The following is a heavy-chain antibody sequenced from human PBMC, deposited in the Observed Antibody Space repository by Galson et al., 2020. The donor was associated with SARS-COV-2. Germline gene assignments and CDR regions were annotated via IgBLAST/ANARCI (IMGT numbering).Heavy chain of an antibody. Sequence: SQTLSLTCTVSGGSIESSTYYWGWIRQPPGKGLEWIGSMYYSGSTYYNPSLKSRVTMSVDTSKNQFSLNLSSVTAADTAVYYCARQVLEGFDYWGQGTLVTVSS. CDR3: ARQVLEGFDY. CDR1: GGSIESSTYY. J-gene: IGHJ4*02. CDR2: MYYSGST. D-gene: IGHD1-1*01. V-gene: IGHV4-39*01.